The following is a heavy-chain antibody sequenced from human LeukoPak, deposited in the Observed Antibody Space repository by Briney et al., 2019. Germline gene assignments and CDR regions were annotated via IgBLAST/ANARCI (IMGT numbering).Heavy chain of an antibody. CDR1: GYTFTGYY. Sequence: ASVKVSCKASGYTFTGYYFHWVRQAPGQGLEWMGWMNPNSGNTGYAQKFQGRVTITRNTSISTAYMELSSLRSEDTAVYYCARGARYRYKDLVAFDIWGQGTMVTVSS. V-gene: IGHV1-8*03. J-gene: IGHJ3*02. CDR3: ARGARYRYKDLVAFDI. CDR2: MNPNSGNT. D-gene: IGHD1-14*01.